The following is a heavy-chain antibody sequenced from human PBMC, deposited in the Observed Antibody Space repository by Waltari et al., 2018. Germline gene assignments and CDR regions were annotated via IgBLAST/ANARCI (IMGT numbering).Heavy chain of an antibody. J-gene: IGHJ4*02. CDR1: GYTFTSYD. CDR3: ASPPYYYDSSGYYYFDY. V-gene: IGHV1-8*03. Sequence: QVQLVQSGAEVKKPGASVKVSCKASGYTFTSYDINWVRQATGQGLEWMGWMNPNSGNTGYAQKFQGRGTITRNTSISTAYMELSSLRSEDTAVYYCASPPYYYDSSGYYYFDYWGQGTLVTVSS. CDR2: MNPNSGNT. D-gene: IGHD3-22*01.